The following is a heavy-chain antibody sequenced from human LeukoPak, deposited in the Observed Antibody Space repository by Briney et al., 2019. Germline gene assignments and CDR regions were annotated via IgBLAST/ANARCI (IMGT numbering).Heavy chain of an antibody. CDR1: GFTFSSYA. CDR3: AKDVDYIWGSYRYRKGYFDY. CDR2: ISGSGGST. Sequence: GGSLRLSCAASGFTFSSYAMSWVRQAPGKGLEWVSAISGSGGSTYYADSVKGRFTISRDNSKNTLYLQMNSLRAEDTAVYYCAKDVDYIWGSYRYRKGYFDYWSQGTLVTVSS. J-gene: IGHJ4*02. V-gene: IGHV3-23*01. D-gene: IGHD3-16*02.